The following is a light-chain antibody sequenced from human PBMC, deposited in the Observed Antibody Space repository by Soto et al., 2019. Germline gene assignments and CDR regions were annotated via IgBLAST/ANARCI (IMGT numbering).Light chain of an antibody. J-gene: IGLJ2*01. CDR2: EVD. CDR1: SADVGSYDL. V-gene: IGLV2-23*02. Sequence: QSVLTQPASVSGSPGQSITISCAGTSADVGSYDLVSWYQHHPGKAPKFIIYEVDKRPSGLSDRFSGSKSGNTASLTISGLQAEDEADYYCCSYAGSNTVGVFGGGTKVTVL. CDR3: CSYAGSNTVGV.